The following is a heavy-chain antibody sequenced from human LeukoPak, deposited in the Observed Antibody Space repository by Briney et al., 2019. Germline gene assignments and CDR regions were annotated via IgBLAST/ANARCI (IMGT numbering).Heavy chain of an antibody. J-gene: IGHJ5*02. CDR1: GGTFSSYA. CDR2: IIPIFGIA. CDR3: ARVIAAAGTRWFDP. V-gene: IGHV1-69*04. D-gene: IGHD6-13*01. Sequence: SVKVSCKASGGTFSSYAISRVRQAPGQGLEWMGRIIPIFGIANYAQKFQGRVTITADKSTSTAYMELSSLRSEDTAVYYCARVIAAAGTRWFDPWGQGTLVTVSS.